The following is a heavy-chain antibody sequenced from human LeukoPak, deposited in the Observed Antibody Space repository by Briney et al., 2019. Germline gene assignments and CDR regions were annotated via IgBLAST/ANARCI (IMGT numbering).Heavy chain of an antibody. Sequence: SGTLSLTCTVSGASISSSYWSWIRQPPGKRLEWIGYIYYNGNTNSNPSLKSRVTISADTSKNRFSLKLSSVTAADTAIYYCVRGNYDNRGYSNAFDIWGQGTMVTFSS. CDR2: IYYNGNT. V-gene: IGHV4-59*01. CDR1: GASISSSY. CDR3: VRGNYDNRGYSNAFDI. D-gene: IGHD3-22*01. J-gene: IGHJ3*02.